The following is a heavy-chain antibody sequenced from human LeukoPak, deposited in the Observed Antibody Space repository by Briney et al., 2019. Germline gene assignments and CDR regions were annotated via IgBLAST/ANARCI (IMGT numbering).Heavy chain of an antibody. D-gene: IGHD2-2*01. Sequence: SETLSLTCTVSGGSLSSSSYYWGWIRQPPGKGLDWIGSIYYSGTTYYNPSLTSRLTISVDTSKNQFSLKLSSVTAADTAVYYCARQKGGYCSSTSCPYKLPTDSDYWGQGTLVTVSS. CDR2: IYYSGTT. J-gene: IGHJ4*02. CDR3: ARQKGGYCSSTSCPYKLPTDSDY. V-gene: IGHV4-39*01. CDR1: GGSLSSSSYY.